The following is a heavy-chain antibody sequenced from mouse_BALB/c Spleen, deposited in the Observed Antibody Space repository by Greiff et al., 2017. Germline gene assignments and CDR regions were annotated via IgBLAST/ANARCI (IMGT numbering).Heavy chain of an antibody. D-gene: IGHD1-2*01. CDR2: IDTSDSYT. CDR3: ARVTTATEDYFDY. Sequence: VQLQQPGAELVMPGASVKMSCKASGYTFTDYWMHWVKQRPGQGLEWIGAIDTSDSYTSYNQKFKGKATLTVDESSSTAYMQLSSLTSEDSAVYYCARVTTATEDYFDYWGQGTTLTVSS. J-gene: IGHJ2*01. V-gene: IGHV1-69*01. CDR1: GYTFTDYW.